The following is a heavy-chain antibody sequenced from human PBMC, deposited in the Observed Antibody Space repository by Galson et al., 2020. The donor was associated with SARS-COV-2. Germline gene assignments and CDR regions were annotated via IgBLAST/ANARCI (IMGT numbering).Heavy chain of an antibody. V-gene: IGHV3-30*18. CDR3: AKNSGVFAFSSSYYIDS. CDR1: GFTFNNYG. CDR2: ISYEGSLK. Sequence: GKSLRLSCTVSGFTFNNYGLHWVRQRPGKGLEWVAVISYEGSLKYYADSVMGRFAISRDSSKKTVYLQMTSLRPEDTAVYYCAKNSGVFAFSSSYYIDSWGQGTLVTVSS. J-gene: IGHJ4*02. D-gene: IGHD3-3*01.